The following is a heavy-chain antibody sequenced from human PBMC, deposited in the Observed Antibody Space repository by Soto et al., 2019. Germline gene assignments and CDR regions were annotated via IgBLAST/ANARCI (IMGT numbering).Heavy chain of an antibody. CDR2: ISSSSSYI. J-gene: IGHJ6*02. CDR3: ARGRVGYYYDSSGHPTGMDV. V-gene: IGHV3-21*01. D-gene: IGHD3-22*01. CDR1: GFTFSSYS. Sequence: EVQLVESGGGLVKPGGSLRLSCAASGFTFSSYSMNWVRQAPGKGLEWVSSISSSSSYIYYADSVKGRFTISRDNAKNSLYLQMNSLRAEDTAVYYCARGRVGYYYDSSGHPTGMDVWGQGTTVTVSS.